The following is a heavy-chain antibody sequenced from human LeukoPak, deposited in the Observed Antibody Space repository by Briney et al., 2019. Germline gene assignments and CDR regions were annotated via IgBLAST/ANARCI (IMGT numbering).Heavy chain of an antibody. D-gene: IGHD3-22*01. V-gene: IGHV4-30-4*01. CDR3: ARAGDSSGYYVSWFDP. CDR1: GGSISSGDYY. CDR2: IYYTGNA. J-gene: IGHJ5*02. Sequence: SETLSLTCIVSGGSISSGDYYWSWIRQPPGKGLEWIGYIYYTGNANNNPSLTGRVTMSLDTSKNQFSLKLSSVTAADTAVYYCARAGDSSGYYVSWFDPWGQGTLVTVSS.